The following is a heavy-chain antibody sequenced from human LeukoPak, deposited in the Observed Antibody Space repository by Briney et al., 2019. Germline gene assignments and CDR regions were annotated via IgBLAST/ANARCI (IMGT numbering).Heavy chain of an antibody. V-gene: IGHV3-13*01. CDR2: IGVAGDT. CDR1: GFTLSSYD. J-gene: IGHJ6*02. Sequence: GGSLRLSCAASGFTLSSYDMHWVRQVTGKGLEWVSAIGVAGDTYYPGSVKGRFIITRENAKNSLYLQMNSLRVEDTAVYYCARDRHGMAVWGQGTTVVVSS. CDR3: ARDRHGMAV.